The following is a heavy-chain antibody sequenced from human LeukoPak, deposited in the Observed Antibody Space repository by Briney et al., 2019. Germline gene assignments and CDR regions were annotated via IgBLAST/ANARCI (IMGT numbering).Heavy chain of an antibody. J-gene: IGHJ3*02. CDR3: ARPYCGGGTCYSFSAFDI. CDR2: INGDGTTT. CDR1: GFTFSTYW. Sequence: GGSLRLSCAASGFTFSTYWMHWVRQAPGKGLVWVSRINGDGTTTRYADSVKGRFTISRDNAKNTLYLQMNSLRAEDTAVYYCARPYCGGGTCYSFSAFDIWGQGTLVTVSS. V-gene: IGHV3-74*01. D-gene: IGHD2-15*01.